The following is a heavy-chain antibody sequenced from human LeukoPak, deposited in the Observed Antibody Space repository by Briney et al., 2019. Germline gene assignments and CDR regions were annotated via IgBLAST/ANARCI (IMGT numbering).Heavy chain of an antibody. V-gene: IGHV1-8*03. D-gene: IGHD6-19*01. CDR1: GYTFTSYD. CDR2: MNPKSGNT. Sequence: ASVKVSCKASGYTFTSYDINWVRQVTGQGLEWMGWMNPKSGNTGYAQKFQGRVTITRNTSISTAYMEVSSLRYEDTAVYYCARRAVDNSYYYYMDVWGRGTTVTVSS. J-gene: IGHJ6*03. CDR3: ARRAVDNSYYYYMDV.